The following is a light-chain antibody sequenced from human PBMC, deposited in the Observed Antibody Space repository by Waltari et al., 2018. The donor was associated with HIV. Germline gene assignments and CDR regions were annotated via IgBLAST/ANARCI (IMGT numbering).Light chain of an antibody. Sequence: NFMLTQPHSVSGSPGKTVTISCTRSSGSIDSNYVQWYQQRPGSAPIILIYEDSERPSGVPDRFSASIDSSSNSASLTSSGLKTEDEADYYCQSSDSIIAVFGGGTKLTVL. J-gene: IGLJ3*02. V-gene: IGLV6-57*03. CDR1: SGSIDSNY. CDR2: EDS. CDR3: QSSDSIIAV.